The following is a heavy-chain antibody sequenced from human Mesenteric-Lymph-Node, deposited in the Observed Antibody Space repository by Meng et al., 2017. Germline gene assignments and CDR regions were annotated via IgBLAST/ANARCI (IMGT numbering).Heavy chain of an antibody. D-gene: IGHD4-11*01. J-gene: IGHJ4*02. V-gene: IGHV3-30-3*01. CDR3: ARDDDYANYSLDY. CDR1: GFTFSDYA. CDR2: ISYDGNKK. Sequence: QVQLVESGGGVVQPGRCLRLSCAASGFTFSDYAMHWVRQAPGKGLEWVAVISYDGNKKYYAESMKGRFTVSRDDSKNTLYLQMNSLRGEDTAVYYCARDDDYANYSLDYWGQGTLVTVSS.